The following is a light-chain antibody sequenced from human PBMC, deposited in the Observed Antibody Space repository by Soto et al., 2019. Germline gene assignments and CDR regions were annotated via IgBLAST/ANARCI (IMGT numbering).Light chain of an antibody. CDR3: NSYAGSNNFVV. J-gene: IGLJ2*01. Sequence: QSALTQPPSASGSPGQSVTISCTGTSSDVGGYNYVSWYQQHPGKAPKLMIYEVSRLPSGVPDRFSGSKSGNTASLTVSGLPAEDEADYYCNSYAGSNNFVVFGGGTKLTVL. CDR1: SSDVGGYNY. V-gene: IGLV2-8*01. CDR2: EVS.